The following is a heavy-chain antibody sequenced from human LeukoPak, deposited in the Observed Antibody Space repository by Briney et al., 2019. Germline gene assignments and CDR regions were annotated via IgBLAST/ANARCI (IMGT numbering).Heavy chain of an antibody. CDR3: ARAAKLGNDYYYGMDV. J-gene: IGHJ6*02. Sequence: PSQTPSLTCTVSGGSISSGGYYWSWIRQHPGKGLEWLGYIYYSGSTYYNPSLESRVTISVDTSKNQFSLKLSSVTAADTAVYYCARAAKLGNDYYYGMDVWGQGTTVTVSS. CDR2: IYYSGST. D-gene: IGHD6-13*01. V-gene: IGHV4-31*03. CDR1: GGSISSGGYY.